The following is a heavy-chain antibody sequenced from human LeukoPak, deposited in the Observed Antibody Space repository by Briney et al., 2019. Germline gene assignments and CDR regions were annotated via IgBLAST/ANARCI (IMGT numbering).Heavy chain of an antibody. Sequence: GGSLRLSCAASGFTVSSKYRSWFRQAPGRGREWVSVVYSGGSTNYADSVKGRFTISRDNSKNTLYLQMNSLRAEDTAVYYCARFLDSSATPFDYWGQGTLVTVSS. CDR1: GFTVSSKY. D-gene: IGHD3-22*01. CDR3: ARFLDSSATPFDY. V-gene: IGHV3-53*01. J-gene: IGHJ4*02. CDR2: VYSGGST.